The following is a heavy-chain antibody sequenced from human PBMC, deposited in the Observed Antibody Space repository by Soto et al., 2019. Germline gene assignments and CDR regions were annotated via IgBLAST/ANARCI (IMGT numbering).Heavy chain of an antibody. J-gene: IGHJ4*02. CDR2: ISAYNGNT. CDR1: GYTFTSYG. CDR3: ARGTLGYCSGGSCYAPPSFDY. V-gene: IGHV1-18*01. Sequence: GPSVKVSCKASGYTFTSYGISWVRQAPGQGLEWMGWISAYNGNTNYAQKLQGRVTMTTDTSTSTAYMELRSLRSDDTAVYYCARGTLGYCSGGSCYAPPSFDYWGQGTLVTVSS. D-gene: IGHD2-15*01.